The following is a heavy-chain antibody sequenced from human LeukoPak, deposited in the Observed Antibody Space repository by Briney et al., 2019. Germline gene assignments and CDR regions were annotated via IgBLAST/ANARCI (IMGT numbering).Heavy chain of an antibody. V-gene: IGHV4-39*01. CDR3: ARRRPGTKTNIDY. CDR2: LYYTGSG. J-gene: IGHJ4*02. CDR1: GASISSTTYY. Sequence: SETLSLTCTVSGASISSTTYYWVWIRQPPGKGLEWIGSLYYTGSGYYNPSLKSRVTISVDTSKDQFSLRLTSVTAADTAVYYCARRRPGTKTNIDYWGQGTLVTVSS. D-gene: IGHD1-14*01.